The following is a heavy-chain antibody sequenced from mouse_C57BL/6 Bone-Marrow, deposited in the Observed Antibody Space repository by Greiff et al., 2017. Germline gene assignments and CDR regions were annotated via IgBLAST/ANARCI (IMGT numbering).Heavy chain of an antibody. CDR3: ARHYDYDEAFAY. V-gene: IGHV1-26*01. Sequence: EVQLQQSGPELVKPGASVKISCKASGYTFTDYYMNWVKQSHGKSLEWIGDINPNNGGTSYNQKFKGKATLTVDKSSSTAYMELRSLTSEDSAVYYCARHYDYDEAFAYWGQGTLVTVSA. CDR1: GYTFTDYY. J-gene: IGHJ3*01. D-gene: IGHD2-4*01. CDR2: INPNNGGT.